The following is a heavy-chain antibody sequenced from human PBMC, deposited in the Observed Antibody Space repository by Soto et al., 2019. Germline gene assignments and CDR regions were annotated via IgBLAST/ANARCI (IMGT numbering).Heavy chain of an antibody. Sequence: QVQLQESGPGLVKPSETLSLTCTVSGGSISSYYWSWIRQPPGKGLEWIGYIYYSGSTNYNPSLKSRAAISVDPSKIQFSLQLSSVPAADTAVYYCARGTYSDFWSGRPRYSYYGMDVWGQGTTVTVSS. CDR1: GGSISSYY. J-gene: IGHJ6*02. CDR2: IYYSGST. D-gene: IGHD3-3*01. CDR3: ARGTYSDFWSGRPRYSYYGMDV. V-gene: IGHV4-59*01.